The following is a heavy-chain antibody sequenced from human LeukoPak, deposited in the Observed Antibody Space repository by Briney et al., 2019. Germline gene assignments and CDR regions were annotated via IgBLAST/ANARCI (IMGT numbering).Heavy chain of an antibody. J-gene: IGHJ2*01. CDR3: AREIMVSREWYFDL. CDR1: GLTLSNYR. V-gene: IGHV3-74*01. D-gene: IGHD2-21*01. CDR2: MNNDGSGT. Sequence: GGSLRLSCAASGLTLSNYRMHWVRQAPGKGLVWVSRMNNDGSGTTYADSVRGRFTISRDNAKNTLYLQMNSLRVEDTAVYFCAREIMVSREWYFDLWGRGTLVTVAS.